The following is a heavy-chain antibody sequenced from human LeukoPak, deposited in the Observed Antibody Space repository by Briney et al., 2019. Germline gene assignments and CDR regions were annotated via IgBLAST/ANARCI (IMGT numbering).Heavy chain of an antibody. CDR1: GGSISSYY. J-gene: IGHJ6*03. CDR2: IYTSGST. D-gene: IGHD1-26*01. Sequence: PSETLSLTCTVSGGSISSYYWSWIRQPAGKGLEWIGRIYTSGSTNYNPSLKSRVTMSVDTSKNQFSLKLSSVTAADTAVYYCAREKEGATNLYYYYYMDVWGKGTTVTVSS. V-gene: IGHV4-4*07. CDR3: AREKEGATNLYYYYYMDV.